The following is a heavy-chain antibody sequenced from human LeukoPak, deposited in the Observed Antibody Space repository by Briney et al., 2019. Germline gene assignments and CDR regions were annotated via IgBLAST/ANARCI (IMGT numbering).Heavy chain of an antibody. CDR2: VKTKTDGATG. J-gene: IGHJ4*02. Sequence: GGSLRLSCAASGFTFSEASMTWVRQAPGKGLEWVGRVKTKTDGATGDYAAPVKGRFTVSRDDSKNTVYLQMNSLKTEDTAVYYCTTGSDYGDYYWGQGTLVTVSS. CDR3: TTGSDYGDYY. D-gene: IGHD4-17*01. V-gene: IGHV3-15*01. CDR1: GFTFSEAS.